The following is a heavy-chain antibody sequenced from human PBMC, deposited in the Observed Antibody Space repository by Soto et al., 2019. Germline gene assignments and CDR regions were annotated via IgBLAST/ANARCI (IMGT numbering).Heavy chain of an antibody. J-gene: IGHJ3*02. CDR1: GFTFSSYG. V-gene: IGHV3-30*03. CDR3: ARANTMVRGECHDAFDI. CDR2: ISYDGSNK. D-gene: IGHD3-10*01. Sequence: GGSLRLSCAASGFTFSSYGMHWVRQAPGKGLEWVAVISYDGSNKYYADSVKGRFTISRDNSKNTLYLQMNSLRAEDTAVYYCARANTMVRGECHDAFDIWGQGTMVTVSS.